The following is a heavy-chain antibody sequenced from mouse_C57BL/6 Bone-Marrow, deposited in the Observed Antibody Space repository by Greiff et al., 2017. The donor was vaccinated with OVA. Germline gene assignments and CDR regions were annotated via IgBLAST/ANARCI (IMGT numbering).Heavy chain of an antibody. CDR3: ARQWGDVGY. J-gene: IGHJ2*01. D-gene: IGHD3-3*01. CDR2: ISSGGSYT. Sequence: EVQGVESGGDLVKPGGSLKLSCAASGFTFSSYGMSWVRQTPDKRLEWVATISSGGSYTYYPDSVKGRFTISRDNAKNTLYLQMSSLKSEDTAMYYCARQWGDVGYWGQGTTLTVSS. V-gene: IGHV5-6*01. CDR1: GFTFSSYG.